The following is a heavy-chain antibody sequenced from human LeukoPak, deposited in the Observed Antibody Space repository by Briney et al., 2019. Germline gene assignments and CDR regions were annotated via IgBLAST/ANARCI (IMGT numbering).Heavy chain of an antibody. CDR3: VRDEVGAPPIDY. CDR1: GFAFSSHW. J-gene: IGHJ4*02. D-gene: IGHD1-26*01. Sequence: GGSPRLSCEASGFAFSSHWMHWVRHAPGKGLVWVSNINGDGGSTGYADSVKGRFTTSRDNAKNTLYLHMNSLRVEDTAVYYCVRDEVGAPPIDYWGQGALVTVSS. V-gene: IGHV3-74*01. CDR2: INGDGGST.